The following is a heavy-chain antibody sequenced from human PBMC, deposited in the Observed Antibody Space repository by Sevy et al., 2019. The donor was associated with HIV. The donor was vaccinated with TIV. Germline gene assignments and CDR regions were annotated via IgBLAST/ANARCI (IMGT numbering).Heavy chain of an antibody. Sequence: SQTLSLTCAISGDSVSSNSAVWNWIRQSPSRGLEWLGRTYYRSKWYNDYTVSVKSRITINPDTSKNHFSLQLNSVTPEDTAMYYCARKDDSVGSFDIWGQGTMVTVSS. CDR1: GDSVSSNSAV. D-gene: IGHD3-16*01. CDR3: ARKDDSVGSFDI. J-gene: IGHJ3*02. CDR2: TYYRSKWYN. V-gene: IGHV6-1*01.